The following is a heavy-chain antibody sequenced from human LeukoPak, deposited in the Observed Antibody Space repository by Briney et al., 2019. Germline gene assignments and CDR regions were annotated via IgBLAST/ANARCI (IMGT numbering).Heavy chain of an antibody. CDR3: ARVGPAYYYDSSGYYYD. CDR1: GFTFSSYA. Sequence: GGSLRLSCAASGFTFSSYAMHWVRQAPGKGLEWVAVISYDGSNKYYADSVKGRFTISRDNSKNTLYLQMNSLRAEDTAVYYCARVGPAYYYDSSGYYYDWGQGTLVTVSS. CDR2: ISYDGSNK. J-gene: IGHJ4*02. D-gene: IGHD3-22*01. V-gene: IGHV3-30*04.